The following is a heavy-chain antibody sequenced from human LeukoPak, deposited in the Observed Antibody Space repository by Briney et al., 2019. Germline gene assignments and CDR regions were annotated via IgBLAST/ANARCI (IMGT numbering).Heavy chain of an antibody. V-gene: IGHV1-18*01. Sequence: ASVKVSCTASGYTFTNYGISWVRQAPGQGLEWMGWISPYNGNTIYAQKLQGRVTMTTDTSTSTAYMELRSLRSDDTAVYYCAIVPSYYDSSDPRDWGQGTLVTVSS. CDR3: AIVPSYYDSSDPRD. CDR2: ISPYNGNT. D-gene: IGHD3-22*01. J-gene: IGHJ4*02. CDR1: GYTFTNYG.